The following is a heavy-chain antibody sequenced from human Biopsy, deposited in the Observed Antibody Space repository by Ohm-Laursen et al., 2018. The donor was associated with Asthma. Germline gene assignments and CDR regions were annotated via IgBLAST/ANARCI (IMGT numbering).Heavy chain of an antibody. J-gene: IGHJ5*02. CDR3: ARGQKSAGDRWFDP. CDR1: GYTFIGCH. CDR2: INPNSGGT. D-gene: IGHD6-13*01. V-gene: IGHV1-2*06. Sequence: GAPVKASCKASGYTFIGCHIHWMRQAPGQGLEWMGRINPNSGGTNYAQKFQGRVTMTRDTSISTAYMEVSRLRSDDTAVYYCARGQKSAGDRWFDPWGQGTLVTVSS.